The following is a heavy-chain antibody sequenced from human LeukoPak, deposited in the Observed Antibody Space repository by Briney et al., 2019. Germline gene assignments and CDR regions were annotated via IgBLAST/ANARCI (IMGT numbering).Heavy chain of an antibody. CDR2: TGTTDDT. CDR3: ARGRPGSGWGTLGFDI. J-gene: IGHJ3*02. V-gene: IGHV3-13*01. D-gene: IGHD6-19*01. Sequence: GGSLRLSCVASGFIFSNYDMHWVRQATGKGLEWVSGTGTTDDTYYPGSVKGRFTVSREDAKNSLYLQMNSLRVGDTAVYFCARGRPGSGWGTLGFDIWGQGTVVTVSS. CDR1: GFIFSNYD.